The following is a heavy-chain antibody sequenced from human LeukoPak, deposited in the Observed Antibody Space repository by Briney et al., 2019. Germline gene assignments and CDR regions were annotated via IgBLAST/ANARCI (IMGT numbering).Heavy chain of an antibody. V-gene: IGHV3-21*01. J-gene: IGHJ4*02. D-gene: IGHD5-12*01. CDR1: GFTFSSYS. Sequence: GGSLRLSCAASGFTFSSYSMNWVRQAPGKGLEWVSSISSSSSYIYYADSVKGRFTISRDNAKNTLYLQMNSLRAEDTAVYYCARDHSGYESGYWGQGTLVTVSS. CDR2: ISSSSSYI. CDR3: ARDHSGYESGY.